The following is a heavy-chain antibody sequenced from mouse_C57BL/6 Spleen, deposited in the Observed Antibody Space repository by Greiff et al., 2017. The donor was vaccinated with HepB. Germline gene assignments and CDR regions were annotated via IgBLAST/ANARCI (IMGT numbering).Heavy chain of an antibody. D-gene: IGHD2-5*01. J-gene: IGHJ1*03. CDR2: IYPGDGDT. Sequence: QVQLQQSGPELVKPGASVKISCKASGYAFSSSWMNWVKQRPGKGLEWIGRIYPGDGDTNYNGKFKGKATLTADKSSSTAYMQLSSLTSEDSAVYFCARERVYSNEYFDVWGTGTTVTVSS. CDR1: GYAFSSSW. CDR3: ARERVYSNEYFDV. V-gene: IGHV1-82*01.